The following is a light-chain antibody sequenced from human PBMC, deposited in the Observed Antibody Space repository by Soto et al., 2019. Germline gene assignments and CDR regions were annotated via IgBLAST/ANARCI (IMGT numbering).Light chain of an antibody. CDR3: QHYNSYSEA. CDR1: QTISSW. CDR2: KAS. V-gene: IGKV1-5*03. J-gene: IGKJ1*01. Sequence: DIQMTQSPSTLSGSVGDRVTITCRASQTISSWLAWYQQEPGKAPKLLIYKASTLKSGVPSRFSGSGSGTEFTLTISSLQPDDFATYYCQHYNSYSEAFGQGTKGDIK.